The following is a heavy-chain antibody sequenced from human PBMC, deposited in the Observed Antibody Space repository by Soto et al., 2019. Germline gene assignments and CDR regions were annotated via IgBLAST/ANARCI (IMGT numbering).Heavy chain of an antibody. V-gene: IGHV1-69*13. Sequence: SVKVSCKASGGTFSSYAISWVRQAPGQGLEWMGGIIPIFGTANYAQKFQGRVTITADESTSTAYMELSSLRSEDTAVYYCASVTYDFWSGYLGEAIYYYGVEVWDQGTTVTVSS. CDR2: IIPIFGTA. J-gene: IGHJ6*02. CDR1: GGTFSSYA. D-gene: IGHD3-3*01. CDR3: ASVTYDFWSGYLGEAIYYYGVEV.